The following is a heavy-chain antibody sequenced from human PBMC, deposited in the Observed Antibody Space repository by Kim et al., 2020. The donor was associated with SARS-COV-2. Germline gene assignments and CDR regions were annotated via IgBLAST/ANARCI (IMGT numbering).Heavy chain of an antibody. Sequence: NDFAVSVKSRITINPDTSKHPFSLQLNSVTPEDTAVYYCAREGRDGEAGYWGQGTLVTVSS. CDR2: N. CDR3: AREGRDGEAGY. V-gene: IGHV6-1*01. J-gene: IGHJ4*02.